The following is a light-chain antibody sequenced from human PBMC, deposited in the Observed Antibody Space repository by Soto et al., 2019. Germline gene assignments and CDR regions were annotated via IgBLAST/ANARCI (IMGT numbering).Light chain of an antibody. J-gene: IGLJ1*01. Sequence: QSVLTQPASVSGSPGQSITISCTGTSSDVGGYNYVSWYQQHPGKAPKLMIYDVSNRPSGVSNRITGPKSGNTASLTNTRLQAEDEADYYCSSYTSSSTLYVFGTGTKVTVL. CDR2: DVS. CDR3: SSYTSSSTLYV. CDR1: SSDVGGYNY. V-gene: IGLV2-14*01.